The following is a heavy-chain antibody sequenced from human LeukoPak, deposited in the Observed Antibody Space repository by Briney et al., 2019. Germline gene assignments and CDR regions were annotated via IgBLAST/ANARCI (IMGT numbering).Heavy chain of an antibody. Sequence: GGSLRLSCAASGFTFSNYWMSWVRQAPGKGLEWVSSISSSSSYIYYADSVKGRFTISRDNAKNLLYLQMNSLRAEDTAVYYCARGIVVVVAAPDYWGQGTLVTVSS. CDR3: ARGIVVVVAAPDY. CDR2: ISSSSSYI. CDR1: GFTFSNYW. D-gene: IGHD2-15*01. J-gene: IGHJ4*02. V-gene: IGHV3-21*01.